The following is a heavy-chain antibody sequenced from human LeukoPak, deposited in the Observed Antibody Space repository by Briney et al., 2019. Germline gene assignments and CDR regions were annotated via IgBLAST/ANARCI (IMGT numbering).Heavy chain of an antibody. Sequence: GASVKVSCKVSGYTLTELSMHWVRQAPGKGLEWMGGFDPEDGETIYAQKFQGRVTMTEDTSTDTAYMELSSLRSEDTAVYYCARDSGYSGYETPYYFDYWGQGTLVTVSS. V-gene: IGHV1-24*01. CDR1: GYTLTELS. CDR3: ARDSGYSGYETPYYFDY. D-gene: IGHD5-12*01. J-gene: IGHJ4*02. CDR2: FDPEDGET.